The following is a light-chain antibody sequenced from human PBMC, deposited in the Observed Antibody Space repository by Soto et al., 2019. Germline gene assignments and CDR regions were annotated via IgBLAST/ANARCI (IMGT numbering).Light chain of an antibody. CDR1: QSVSSY. CDR2: DAS. V-gene: IGKV3-11*01. J-gene: IGKJ5*01. CDR3: QQRTGGGLT. Sequence: EIVLTQSPATLSLSPGEMATLSCRASQSVSSYLAWYQQNPGQASRLLIYDASIRATGIPARFSGSGSGTDLTLTVSSLEPEDCAVYYCQQRTGGGLTFRQGTRLEIK.